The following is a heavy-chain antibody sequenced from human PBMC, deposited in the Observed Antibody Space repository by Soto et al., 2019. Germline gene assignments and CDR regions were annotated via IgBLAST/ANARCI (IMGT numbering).Heavy chain of an antibody. D-gene: IGHD6-13*01. CDR1: GFTFSGFD. Sequence: PGGSLRLSCEASGFTFSGFDMHWVRQPTGKGLEWVSSIGTAGDTCYAVSVKGRFTISRDNAKNSLSLQMNSLRAGDMAVYFCAKSQEIGTHFFDSWGQGTQVTVS. V-gene: IGHV3-13*01. J-gene: IGHJ4*02. CDR2: IGTAGDT. CDR3: AKSQEIGTHFFDS.